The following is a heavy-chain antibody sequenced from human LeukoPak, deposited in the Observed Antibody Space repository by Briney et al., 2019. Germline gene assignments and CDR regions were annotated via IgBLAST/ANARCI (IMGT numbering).Heavy chain of an antibody. Sequence: SETLSLTCTVSGGSISSYYWSWIRQPPGKGLEWIGYIYYSGSTNYNPSLKSRVTISVDTSKNQFSLKLSSVTAADTAVYYCARGEWWYYGSGGGQNYYYYYGMDVRGKGTTVTVSS. D-gene: IGHD3-10*01. V-gene: IGHV4-59*01. J-gene: IGHJ6*04. CDR1: GGSISSYY. CDR2: IYYSGST. CDR3: ARGEWWYYGSGGGQNYYYYYGMDV.